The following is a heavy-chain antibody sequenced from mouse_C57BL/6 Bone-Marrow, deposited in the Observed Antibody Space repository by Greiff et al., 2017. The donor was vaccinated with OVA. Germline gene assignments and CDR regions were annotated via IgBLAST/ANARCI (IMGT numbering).Heavy chain of an antibody. CDR1: GYTFTSYG. V-gene: IGHV1-81*01. D-gene: IGHD1-1*01. J-gene: IGHJ1*03. Sequence: VQLKESGAELARPGASVKLSCKASGYTFTSYGISWVKQRTGQGLEWIGEIYPRSGNTYYNEKFKGKATLTADKSSSTAYMELRDLTSMDSAVYFCARWGSSPPFAVWGKGTTVTVSS. CDR3: ARWGSSPPFAV. CDR2: IYPRSGNT.